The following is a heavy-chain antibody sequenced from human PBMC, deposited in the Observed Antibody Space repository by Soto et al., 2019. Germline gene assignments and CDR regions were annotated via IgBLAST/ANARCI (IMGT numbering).Heavy chain of an antibody. J-gene: IGHJ4*02. CDR3: AISLSGYITHFDY. CDR2: ISAYNGNT. V-gene: IGHV1-18*01. D-gene: IGHD3-22*01. CDR1: GYTFTSYG. Sequence: QVQLVQSGAEVNKPGASVKVYCKASGYTFTSYGISWVRQAPGQELEWMGWISAYNGNTNYAQKLQGRVTMTTDTSTSPAYMELRSPRSDDTAVYYCAISLSGYITHFDYCGQGTLVTFSS.